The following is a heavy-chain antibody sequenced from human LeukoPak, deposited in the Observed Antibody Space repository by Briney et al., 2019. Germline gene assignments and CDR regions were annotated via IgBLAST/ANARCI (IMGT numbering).Heavy chain of an antibody. J-gene: IGHJ3*02. CDR1: GFMFRSYA. Sequence: GGSLRLSCAASGFMFRSYAMHWVRQAPGKGLEWVTVTSYDGNDKYYADSVKGRLTISRDNSKNTLYLQMNSLSVEDTAVYYCARASYSNHPKGTVDIWGRGTMVIVSS. CDR2: TSYDGNDK. CDR3: ARASYSNHPKGTVDI. D-gene: IGHD4-11*01. V-gene: IGHV3-30-3*01.